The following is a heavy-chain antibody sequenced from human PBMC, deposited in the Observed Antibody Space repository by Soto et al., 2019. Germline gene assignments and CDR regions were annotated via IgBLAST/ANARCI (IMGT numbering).Heavy chain of an antibody. Sequence: ASVKVSCKASGYTFTGYYMHWVRQAPGQGLEWMGWINPNSGGTNYAQKFQGWVTMTRDTSISTAYMELSRLRSDDTAVYYCARNGSGSHYYYYYGMDVWGQGTTVTVSS. CDR1: GYTFTGYY. CDR2: INPNSGGT. J-gene: IGHJ6*02. CDR3: ARNGSGSHYYYYYGMDV. V-gene: IGHV1-2*04. D-gene: IGHD3-10*01.